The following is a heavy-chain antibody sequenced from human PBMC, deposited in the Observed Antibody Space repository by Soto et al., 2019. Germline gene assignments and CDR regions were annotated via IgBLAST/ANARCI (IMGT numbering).Heavy chain of an antibody. V-gene: IGHV3-33*01. CDR2: IGHDGSTK. Sequence: QVHLVESGGGMVQPGRSLRLSCAASGFTFSRYGMNWVRQAPGKGLEWGAGIGHDGSTKYYADSMKGRLTISRDNSQNTMNVQMNNLRVEDTAVYYCARDRVLYSGYGDAFDIWGQGTMGTVSS. J-gene: IGHJ3*02. D-gene: IGHD5-12*01. CDR1: GFTFSRYG. CDR3: ARDRVLYSGYGDAFDI.